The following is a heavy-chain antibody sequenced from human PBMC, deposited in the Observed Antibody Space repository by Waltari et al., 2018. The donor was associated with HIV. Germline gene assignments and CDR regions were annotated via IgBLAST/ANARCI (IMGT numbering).Heavy chain of an antibody. CDR2: VWAYDGNL. V-gene: IGHV1-18*01. Sequence: QLLQSGAETRKPGASGKISCKASGYVFTSYGISWMRRSPGVGLEWVGWVWAYDGNLDIDRKFKDRVSPTTYTATTTAFLEVRSLKVDDTAIYYGARGGGSWIQETHYYKAFDVWGHGTTVIVSS. CDR3: ARGGGSWIQETHYYKAFDV. CDR1: GYVFTSYG. D-gene: IGHD3-10*01. J-gene: IGHJ6*01.